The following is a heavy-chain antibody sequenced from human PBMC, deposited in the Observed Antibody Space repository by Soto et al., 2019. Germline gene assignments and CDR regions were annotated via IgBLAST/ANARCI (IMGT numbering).Heavy chain of an antibody. CDR1: VFTFSSHA. CDR3: AKDFDSYSSGRYGMDV. CDR2: ISSGGDNT. V-gene: IGHV3-23*01. D-gene: IGHD6-19*01. J-gene: IGHJ6*02. Sequence: GGSLRLSCAASVFTFSSHAMSWVRQAPGKGLEWVSTISSGGDNTYSADSVKGRFTISRDNSKNTLYLQMDSLRAEDTAVYYCAKDFDSYSSGRYGMDVWGQGITVTVSS.